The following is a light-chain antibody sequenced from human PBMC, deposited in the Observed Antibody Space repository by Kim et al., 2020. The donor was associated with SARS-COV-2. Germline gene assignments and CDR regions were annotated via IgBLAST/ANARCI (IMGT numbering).Light chain of an antibody. CDR2: GAF. J-gene: IGKJ4*01. V-gene: IGKV3D-15*01. CDR3: QQYNHWPLT. Sequence: SPREKAPPSCGASHSVSSTFLAWYPHTPRPSPRLLIPGAFTRATGIPDRFSGSGSGTEFTLTITSLQSEDFAVYYCQQYNHWPLTFGGGTKVDIK. CDR1: HSVSST.